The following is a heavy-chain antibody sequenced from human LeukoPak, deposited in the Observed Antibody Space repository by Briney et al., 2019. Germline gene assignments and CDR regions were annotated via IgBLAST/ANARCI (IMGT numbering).Heavy chain of an antibody. D-gene: IGHD3-10*01. J-gene: IGHJ4*02. CDR2: INTNTGNP. CDR1: GYTFTNYD. CDR3: ASHGSGSYYNPYDFDY. V-gene: IGHV7-4-1*02. Sequence: ASVKVSCKASGYTFTNYDINWARQAPGQGLEWMGWINTNTGNPTYAQGFTGRFVFSLDTSVSTAYLQISSLKAEDTAVYYCASHGSGSYYNPYDFDYWGQGTLVTVSS.